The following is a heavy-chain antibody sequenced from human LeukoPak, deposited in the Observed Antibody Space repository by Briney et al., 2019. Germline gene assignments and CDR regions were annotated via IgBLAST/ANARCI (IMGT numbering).Heavy chain of an antibody. D-gene: IGHD6-19*01. V-gene: IGHV3-49*04. Sequence: GGSLRLSCDASGFTFSSYAMSWVRQAPGKGLEWVGFIRSKAYGGTTEYAASVKGRFTISRDDSKSIAYLQMNSLKTEDTAVYYCTRVVAGLHLSYYFDYWVQGTLVTVSS. CDR1: GFTFSSYA. J-gene: IGHJ4*02. CDR3: TRVVAGLHLSYYFDY. CDR2: IRSKAYGGTT.